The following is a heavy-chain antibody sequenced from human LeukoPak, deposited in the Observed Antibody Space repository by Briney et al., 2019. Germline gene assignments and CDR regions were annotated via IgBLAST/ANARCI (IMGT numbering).Heavy chain of an antibody. Sequence: PGGSLRLSCAASGFTFSSYWMSWVRQAPGKGLEWVANIKQDGSEKYYVDSVKGRFTISRDNAKNSLSLQMNSLRAEDTAVYYCARDKYYYDSSGYYLGREQGSDCWGQGTLVTVSS. CDR1: GFTFSSYW. V-gene: IGHV3-7*01. CDR3: ARDKYYYDSSGYYLGREQGSDC. CDR2: IKQDGSEK. J-gene: IGHJ4*02. D-gene: IGHD3-22*01.